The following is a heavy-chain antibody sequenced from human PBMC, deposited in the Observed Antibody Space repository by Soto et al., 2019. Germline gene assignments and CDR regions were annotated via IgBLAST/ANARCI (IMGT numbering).Heavy chain of an antibody. CDR1: GFTVSSNY. CDR2: IYSGGST. J-gene: IGHJ6*03. V-gene: IGHV3-66*01. Sequence: GGSLRLSCAASGFTVSSNYMSWVRQAPGKGLEWVSVIYSGGSTYYADSVKGRFTISRDNSKNTLYLQMNSLRAEDTAVYYCARGTTVPAAMPYYYYYMDVWGKGTTVTVSS. CDR3: ARGTTVPAAMPYYYYYMDV. D-gene: IGHD2-2*01.